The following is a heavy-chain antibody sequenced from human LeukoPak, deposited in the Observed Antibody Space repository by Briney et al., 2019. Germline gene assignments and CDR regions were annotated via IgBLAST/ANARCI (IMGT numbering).Heavy chain of an antibody. J-gene: IGHJ4*02. CDR1: GFTFDDYA. CDR3: VKAGAVAGFLDY. D-gene: IGHD6-19*01. V-gene: IGHV3-9*01. CDR2: ISWNSGSI. Sequence: GGSLRLSCAASGFTFDDYAMHWVRQAPGKGLEWVSNISWNSGSIGYADSVKGRFTISRDNAKNSLYLQMNSPRADDTALYYCVKAGAVAGFLDYWGQGTLVTVSS.